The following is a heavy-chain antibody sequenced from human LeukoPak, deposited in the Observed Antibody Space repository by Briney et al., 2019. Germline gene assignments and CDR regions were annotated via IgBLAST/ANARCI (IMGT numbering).Heavy chain of an antibody. D-gene: IGHD3-10*01. CDR2: ISAYNGNT. Sequence: WISAYNGNTNYAQNLQGRVTMTTDTSTSTAYMELRSLRSDDTAVYYCARDGSGSFYYFDYWGQGTLVTVSS. CDR3: ARDGSGSFYYFDY. J-gene: IGHJ4*02. V-gene: IGHV1-18*01.